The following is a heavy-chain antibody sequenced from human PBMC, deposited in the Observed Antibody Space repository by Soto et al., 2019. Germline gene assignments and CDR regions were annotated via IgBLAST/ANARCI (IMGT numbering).Heavy chain of an antibody. CDR3: ARGIAVAGTTDY. D-gene: IGHD6-19*01. CDR1: GGTFSSYS. Sequence: SVKVSCKASGGTFSSYSISWVRQAPGQGLEWMGGIIPIFGTANYAQKFQGRVTITADESTSTAYMELSSLRSEDTAVYYCARGIAVAGTTDYWGQGTLVTVSS. J-gene: IGHJ4*02. V-gene: IGHV1-69*13. CDR2: IIPIFGTA.